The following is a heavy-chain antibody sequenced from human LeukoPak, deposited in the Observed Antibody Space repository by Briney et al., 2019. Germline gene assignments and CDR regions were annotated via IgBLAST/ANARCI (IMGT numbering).Heavy chain of an antibody. V-gene: IGHV3-48*04. D-gene: IGHD3-10*01. CDR3: VRFGELEIFDY. CDR2: ISSSSSTI. CDR1: GFTFSSYS. J-gene: IGHJ4*02. Sequence: PGGSLRLSCAASGFTFSSYSMNWVRQAPGKGLEWVSYISSSSSTIYYADSVKGRFTISRDNAKNSLYLQMNSLRAEDTAVYYCVRFGELEIFDYWGQGTLVTVSS.